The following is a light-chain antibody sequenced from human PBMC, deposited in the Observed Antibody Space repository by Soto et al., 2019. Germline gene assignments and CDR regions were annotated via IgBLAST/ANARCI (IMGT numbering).Light chain of an antibody. Sequence: DIQMAQSPSTLSPSVGDRVTIACRASQSITNWLAWYQQRPGTAPRILIYKASSLESGVPSRFRGSGSGTEFTLTISSLQPDDFETYYCQQYNSYRWTFGQGTKVDIK. CDR1: QSITNW. CDR3: QQYNSYRWT. V-gene: IGKV1-5*03. J-gene: IGKJ1*01. CDR2: KAS.